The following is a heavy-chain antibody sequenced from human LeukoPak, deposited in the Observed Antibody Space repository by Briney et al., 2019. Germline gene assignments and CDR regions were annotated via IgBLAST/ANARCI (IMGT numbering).Heavy chain of an antibody. CDR1: GYTFTGYY. CDR3: ARARVIAAAGTFGY. J-gene: IGHJ4*02. Sequence: GASVKVSCKASGYTFTGYYMHWVRQAPGQGLEWMGWISPNSGGTNYAQKFQGRVTMTRDTSISTAYMELSRLRSDDTAVYYCARARVIAAAGTFGYWGQGTLVTVSS. CDR2: ISPNSGGT. V-gene: IGHV1-2*02. D-gene: IGHD6-13*01.